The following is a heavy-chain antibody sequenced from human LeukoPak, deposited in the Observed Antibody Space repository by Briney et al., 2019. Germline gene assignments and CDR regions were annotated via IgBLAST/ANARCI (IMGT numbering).Heavy chain of an antibody. CDR1: GFAFIRYW. J-gene: IGHJ4*02. V-gene: IGHV3-74*01. Sequence: GSLRLSCAASGFAFIRYWTHCARQAPGKGLVCVPRIKSDGSSTSYADSVKRRFTISRDDAKNTLYLQMNSRRAEDTAVYYCARAYNSHFDYWGQGALVTVSS. CDR2: IKSDGSST. D-gene: IGHD1-1*01. CDR3: ARAYNSHFDY.